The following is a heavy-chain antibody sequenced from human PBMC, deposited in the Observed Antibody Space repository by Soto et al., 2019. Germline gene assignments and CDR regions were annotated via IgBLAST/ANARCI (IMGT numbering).Heavy chain of an antibody. V-gene: IGHV1-69*13. CDR1: GGTFSRYA. CDR2: IIPIFGTA. J-gene: IGHJ6*02. CDR3: ARPVYCSSTSCYYYYGMDV. Sequence: GASVKVSCKASGGTFSRYAISWVRQAPGQGLEWMGGIIPIFGTANYAQKFQGRVTITADESTSTAYMELSSLRSEDTAVYYCARPVYCSSTSCYYYYGMDVWGQGTTVTVSS. D-gene: IGHD2-2*01.